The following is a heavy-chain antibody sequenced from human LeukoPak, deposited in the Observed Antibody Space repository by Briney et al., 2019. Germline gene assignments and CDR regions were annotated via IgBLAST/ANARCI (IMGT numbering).Heavy chain of an antibody. CDR1: GFTFSSYW. V-gene: IGHV3-7*03. CDR2: INQDGSQK. J-gene: IGHJ4*02. CDR3: ARDWFDGDYDRFDY. D-gene: IGHD4-17*01. Sequence: GGSLRLSCAVSGFTFSSYWMSWFRQAPGKGLEWVANINQDGSQKFSMDSVKGRFTISRDNAKNSLSLQMNSLRVEDTAVYYCARDWFDGDYDRFDYWGQGTLVTVSS.